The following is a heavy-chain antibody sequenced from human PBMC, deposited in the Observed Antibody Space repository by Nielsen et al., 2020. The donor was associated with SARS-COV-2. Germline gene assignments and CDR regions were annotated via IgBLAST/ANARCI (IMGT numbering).Heavy chain of an antibody. CDR3: ARLQSSTGGGMDV. J-gene: IGHJ6*02. D-gene: IGHD6-13*01. V-gene: IGHV5-51*01. Sequence: GGSLRLSCKGSGYSFTSYWIAWVRQMPGKGLEWMGVVYPGDSDTRYSPSFQGQVIISFDKSITTAYLQWNSLQASDSAMYYCARLQSSTGGGMDVWGQGTAVTVSS. CDR2: VYPGDSDT. CDR1: GYSFTSYW.